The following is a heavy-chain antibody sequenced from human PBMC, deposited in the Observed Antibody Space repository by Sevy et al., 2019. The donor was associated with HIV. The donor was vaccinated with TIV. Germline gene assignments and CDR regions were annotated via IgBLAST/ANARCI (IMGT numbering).Heavy chain of an antibody. CDR1: GFTFSSYW. J-gene: IGHJ5*02. V-gene: IGHV3-74*01. Sequence: GGSLRLSCAASGFTFSSYWMHWVRQAPGKGLVWVSRVNSDGSSTGYADSVKGRFTISRDNAKNTLYLQMNSLRAEDTAVYYCARVVYYYDSSGYYNWFDPWGQGTLVTVSS. CDR2: VNSDGSST. D-gene: IGHD3-22*01. CDR3: ARVVYYYDSSGYYNWFDP.